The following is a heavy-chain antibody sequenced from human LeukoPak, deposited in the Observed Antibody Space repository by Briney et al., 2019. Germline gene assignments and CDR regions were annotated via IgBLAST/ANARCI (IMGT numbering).Heavy chain of an antibody. Sequence: GGSLRLSCAASGFTVSSNYMSWVRQAPGKGLEWVSVIYSGGSTYYADSVKGRFTISRDNSKNTLYLQMNSLRAEDTAVYYCARDRGASSGWYEDYWGQGTLVTVSS. CDR2: IYSGGST. V-gene: IGHV3-53*05. J-gene: IGHJ4*02. CDR1: GFTVSSNY. CDR3: ARDRGASSGWYEDY. D-gene: IGHD6-19*01.